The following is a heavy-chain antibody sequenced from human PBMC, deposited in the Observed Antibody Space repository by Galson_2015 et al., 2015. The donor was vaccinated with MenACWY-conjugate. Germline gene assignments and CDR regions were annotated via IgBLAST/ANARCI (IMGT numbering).Heavy chain of an antibody. CDR3: AKGGYCSSTSCYLGAFDI. CDR1: GFTFSSYA. D-gene: IGHD2-2*01. V-gene: IGHV3-23*01. Sequence: SLRLSCAVPGFTFSSYAMSWVRQAPGKGLVWVSAISGSGGSTYYADSVKGRFTISRDNSKNTLYLQMNSLRAEDTAVYYCAKGGYCSSTSCYLGAFDIWGQGTMVTVSS. J-gene: IGHJ3*02. CDR2: ISGSGGST.